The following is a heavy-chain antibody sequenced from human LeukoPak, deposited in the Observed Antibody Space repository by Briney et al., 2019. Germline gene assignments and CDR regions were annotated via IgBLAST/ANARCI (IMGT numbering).Heavy chain of an antibody. CDR2: ISAYNGNT. D-gene: IGHD3-3*01. Sequence: ASVKVSCKASGYTFTSYGISWVRQAPGQGLEWMGWISAYNGNTNYAQKLQGRVTMTTDTSTSTAYMELRSLRSDDTAVYYCARDLSASDTIFGVVIIRIRGGLDYWGQGTLVTVSS. V-gene: IGHV1-18*01. CDR3: ARDLSASDTIFGVVIIRIRGGLDY. CDR1: GYTFTSYG. J-gene: IGHJ4*02.